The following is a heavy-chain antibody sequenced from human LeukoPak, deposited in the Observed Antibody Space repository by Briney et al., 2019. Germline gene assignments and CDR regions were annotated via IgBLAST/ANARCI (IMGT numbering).Heavy chain of an antibody. CDR2: IWYDGSNK. Sequence: PGGSLRLSCAASGFTFRSYNMIWVRQAPGKGLEWGAVIWYDGSNKYYADSVKGRFTIHRDNSKNTLYLQMNSLRAEDTAVYYCAREGGYCSGGSCYNYYYYMDVWGKGTTVTVSS. CDR3: AREGGYCSGGSCYNYYYYMDV. V-gene: IGHV3-33*08. D-gene: IGHD2-15*01. CDR1: GFTFRSYN. J-gene: IGHJ6*03.